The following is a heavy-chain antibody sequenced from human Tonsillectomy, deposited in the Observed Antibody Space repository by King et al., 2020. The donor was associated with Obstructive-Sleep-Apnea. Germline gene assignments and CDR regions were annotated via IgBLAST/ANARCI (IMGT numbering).Heavy chain of an antibody. CDR2: IKSKTDGGTT. CDR3: TTGVAAAGRYYYGMDV. CDR1: GFTFSNAW. J-gene: IGHJ6*02. V-gene: IGHV3-15*01. D-gene: IGHD6-13*01. Sequence: VQLVESGGGLVKPGGSLRLSCAASGFTFSNAWMSWVRQAPGKGLEWVGRIKSKTDGGTTDYAAPVKGRFTISRDDSKNTLYLQMNSLKTEDTAVYYCTTGVAAAGRYYYGMDVWGQGTTVTVSS.